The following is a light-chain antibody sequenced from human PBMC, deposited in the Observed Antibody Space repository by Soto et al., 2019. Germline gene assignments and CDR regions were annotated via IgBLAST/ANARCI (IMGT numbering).Light chain of an antibody. Sequence: ETVLTQSPGTLSLSPGERATLSCRASQSVSSTYLAWYQQKPGQAPRLLIDGASSRATGIPDRFSGSGSGTDFTLTISRLEPEDFVVYYCQQHANPPPTWTFGQGTKVEVK. J-gene: IGKJ1*01. V-gene: IGKV3-20*01. CDR3: QQHANPPPTWT. CDR2: GAS. CDR1: QSVSSTY.